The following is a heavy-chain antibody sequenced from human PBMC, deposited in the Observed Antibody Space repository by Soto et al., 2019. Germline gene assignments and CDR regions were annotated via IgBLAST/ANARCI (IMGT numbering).Heavy chain of an antibody. CDR1: GGSISSYY. Sequence: PSETLSLTCTVSGGSISSYYWSWIRQPPGKGLEWIGYISYSGSTSYNPSLKSRVTISVDTSKNQFSLKLSSVTAADTAVYYCARDALNSSSWPYYYYYGMDVWGQGTTVTVSS. D-gene: IGHD6-13*01. CDR3: ARDALNSSSWPYYYYYGMDV. J-gene: IGHJ6*02. CDR2: ISYSGST. V-gene: IGHV4-59*12.